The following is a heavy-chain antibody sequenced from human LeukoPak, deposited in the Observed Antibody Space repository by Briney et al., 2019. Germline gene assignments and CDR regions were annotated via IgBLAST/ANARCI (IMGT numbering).Heavy chain of an antibody. CDR2: ISSTSGYI. V-gene: IGHV3-21*01. Sequence: PGGSLRLSCTVSGVTFNGYIMNWVRQAPGKGLEWVSSISSTSGYIFYADSVKGRFTISRDNAENSLYLQMSSVRAEDTAVYYCARGANGNLHFDYWGQGTLVTVSS. D-gene: IGHD2-8*01. CDR1: GVTFNGYI. J-gene: IGHJ4*02. CDR3: ARGANGNLHFDY.